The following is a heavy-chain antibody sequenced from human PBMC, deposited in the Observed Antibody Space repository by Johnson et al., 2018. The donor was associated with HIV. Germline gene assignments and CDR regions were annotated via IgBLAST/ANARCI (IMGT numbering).Heavy chain of an antibody. V-gene: IGHV3-30*02. J-gene: IGHJ3*02. D-gene: IGHD4-17*01. CDR1: GFTFSSYG. Sequence: QVQLVESGGGVVQPGGSLRLSCAASGFTFSSYGMHWVRQAPGKGLEWVAFMSYNASNKYYADSVKGRFTISRDNSKNTLYLQMNSLRAEDTALYYCAKVDDYGDWGGAFDIWGQGTMVTVSS. CDR3: AKVDDYGDWGGAFDI. CDR2: MSYNASNK.